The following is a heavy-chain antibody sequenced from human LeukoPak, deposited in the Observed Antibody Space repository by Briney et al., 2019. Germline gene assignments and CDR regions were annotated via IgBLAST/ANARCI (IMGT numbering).Heavy chain of an antibody. V-gene: IGHV1-69*13. CDR1: GGTFSSYA. J-gene: IGHJ4*02. D-gene: IGHD2-8*01. CDR2: IIPIFGTA. CDR3: ARARYYCTNGVCYTSSPYYFDY. Sequence: SVKVSCKASGGTFSSYAISWVRQAPGQGLEWMGGIIPIFGTANYAQKFQGRVTITADESTSTAYMELSSLRSEDTAVYYCARARYYCTNGVCYTSSPYYFDYWGQGTLVTVSA.